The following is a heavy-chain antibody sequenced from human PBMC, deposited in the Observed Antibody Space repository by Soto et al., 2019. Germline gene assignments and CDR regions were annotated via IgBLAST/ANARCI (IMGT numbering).Heavy chain of an antibody. Sequence: VGSLRLSCTASGFTFRTYAMTWFRQAPGRGLEWVSAISGSAGTFYVTSVKGRFTISRDNSKSNVYLEMQRLISENSAIYYCEKEKDYYCTWGRDRYTSHYRGQGTVVTV. CDR3: EKEKDYYCTWGRDRYTSHY. J-gene: IGHJ4*02. V-gene: IGHV3-23*01. CDR2: ISGSAGT. D-gene: IGHD3-16*02. CDR1: GFTFRTYA.